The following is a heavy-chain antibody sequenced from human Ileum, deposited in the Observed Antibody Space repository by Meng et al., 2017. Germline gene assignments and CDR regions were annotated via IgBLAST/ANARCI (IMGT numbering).Heavy chain of an antibody. V-gene: IGHV4-34*01. J-gene: IGHJ3*02. CDR3: ARGPQGPRLSI. Sequence: QGQLQQWGAGLLKPSETLSLTCAGFGGSFSGYLWTWVRQPPEKGLEWIGEINPSGSPYYNPSLNSRVTISVDTSKNQFSLKLTSVTAADTAMYYCARGPQGPRLSIWGQGTMVTVSS. CDR1: GGSFSGYL. CDR2: INPSGSP.